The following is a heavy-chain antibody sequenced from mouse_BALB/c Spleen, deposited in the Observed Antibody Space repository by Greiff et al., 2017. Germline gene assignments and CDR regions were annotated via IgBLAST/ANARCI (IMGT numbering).Heavy chain of an antibody. CDR2: INPYNDGT. CDR3: ARDDYDGDAWFAY. D-gene: IGHD2-4*01. CDR1: GYTFTSYV. J-gene: IGHJ3*01. V-gene: IGHV1-14*01. Sequence: QLQESGPELVKPGASVKMSCKASGYTFTSYVMHWVKQKPGQGLEWIGYINPYNDGTKYNEKFKGKATLTSDKSSSTAYMELSSLTSEDSAVYYCARDDYDGDAWFAYWGQGTLVTVSA.